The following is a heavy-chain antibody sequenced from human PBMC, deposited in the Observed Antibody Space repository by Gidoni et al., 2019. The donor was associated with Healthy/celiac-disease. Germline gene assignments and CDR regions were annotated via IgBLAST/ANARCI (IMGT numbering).Heavy chain of an antibody. D-gene: IGHD5-18*01. J-gene: IGHJ4*02. CDR2: IRSKAYGGTT. V-gene: IGHV3-49*03. CDR3: TGDADSYGSLEAFDY. CDR1: GFTFGDSA. Sequence: EVQLVESGGGLVQPGRSLRLSCTASGFTFGDSAMSWFRQAPGKGLEWVGFIRSKAYGGTTEYAASVKGRFTISRDDSKSIAYLQMNSLKTEDTAVYYCTGDADSYGSLEAFDYWGQGTLVTVSS.